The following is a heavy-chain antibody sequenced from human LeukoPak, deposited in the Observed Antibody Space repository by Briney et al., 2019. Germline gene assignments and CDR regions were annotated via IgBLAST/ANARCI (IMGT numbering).Heavy chain of an antibody. V-gene: IGHV3-30-3*01. Sequence: HPGRSLRLSCAASGFTFSSYAMHWVRQAPGKGLEWVAVIPYDGSNKYYADSVKGRFTISRDNSKNTLYLQMNSLRAEDTAVYYCASSGPFRGSSSGTGTAYYYYGMDVWGQGTTVTVSS. CDR1: GFTFSSYA. D-gene: IGHD1-7*01. CDR2: IPYDGSNK. J-gene: IGHJ6*02. CDR3: ASSGPFRGSSSGTGTAYYYYGMDV.